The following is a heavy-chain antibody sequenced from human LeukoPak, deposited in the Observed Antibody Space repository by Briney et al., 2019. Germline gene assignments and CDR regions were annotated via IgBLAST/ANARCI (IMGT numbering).Heavy chain of an antibody. Sequence: SETLSLTCTVSGGSIINHYWSWIRQPPGKGLEWIGHIYYRGTTKYIPSLKSRVTISLDMSKNQFSLKLTSATAADTAVYYCARSVATIFDYYMDVWGNGTTVTVSS. J-gene: IGHJ6*03. D-gene: IGHD5-24*01. V-gene: IGHV4-59*11. CDR2: IYYRGTT. CDR3: ARSVATIFDYYMDV. CDR1: GGSIINHY.